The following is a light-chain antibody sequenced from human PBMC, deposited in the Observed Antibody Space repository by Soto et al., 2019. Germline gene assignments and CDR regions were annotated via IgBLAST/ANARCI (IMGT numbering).Light chain of an antibody. CDR3: SSLAHSTLCV. Sequence: QSALTQPASVSGSPGQSIALSCTGTSSDVGSYNLVSWYQQYPGKAPKLLISEGGKRPSGISNRFSGSKSGNTASRTISGLQVEDEADYYCSSLAHSTLCVFGTGTKVTVL. J-gene: IGLJ1*01. CDR1: SSDVGSYNL. CDR2: EGG. V-gene: IGLV2-23*01.